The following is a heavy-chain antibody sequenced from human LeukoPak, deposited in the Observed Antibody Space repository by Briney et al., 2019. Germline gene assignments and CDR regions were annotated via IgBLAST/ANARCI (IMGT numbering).Heavy chain of an antibody. CDR3: AKASVAIPQYCNS. Sequence: GGSLRLSCEASGFTFGNYAMNWDRQAPGKGLEWVSTISGTGSSTYYADSAEGRFTISRDNSKDTLFLQLNSLTAADTAMYFCAKASVAIPQYCNSWGQGTLVTVCS. D-gene: IGHD2-2*02. CDR2: ISGTGSST. CDR1: GFTFGNYA. V-gene: IGHV3-23*01. J-gene: IGHJ5*02.